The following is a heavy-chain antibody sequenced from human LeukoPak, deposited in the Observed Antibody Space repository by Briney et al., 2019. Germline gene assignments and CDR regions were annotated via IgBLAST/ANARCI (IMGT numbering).Heavy chain of an antibody. CDR1: GGSISSGGYY. J-gene: IGHJ5*02. CDR3: AGMIVGSVNFNWFDP. V-gene: IGHV4-31*03. Sequence: SETLSLTCTVSGGSISSGGYYWSWIRQHPGKGLEWIGYIYYSGSTYYNPSLKSRVTISVDTSKNQFSLKLSSVTAADTAVYYCAGMIVGSVNFNWFDPWGQGTLVTVSS. D-gene: IGHD3-22*01. CDR2: IYYSGST.